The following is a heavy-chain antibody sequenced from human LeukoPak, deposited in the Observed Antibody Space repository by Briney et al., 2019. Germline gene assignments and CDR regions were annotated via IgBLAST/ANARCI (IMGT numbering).Heavy chain of an antibody. V-gene: IGHV3-48*01. CDR1: GFTFSGFS. CDR3: ARSAVRGVACDY. D-gene: IGHD3-10*01. CDR2: ISTSSRST. J-gene: IGHJ4*02. Sequence: GGSLRLSCTASGFTFSGFSMHWVRQARGKGLEWLSYISTSSRSTYYADSVKGRFTISRDNAKNNLFLDMHSLRPGDSAVYYCARSAVRGVACDYWGQGTLLTVSS.